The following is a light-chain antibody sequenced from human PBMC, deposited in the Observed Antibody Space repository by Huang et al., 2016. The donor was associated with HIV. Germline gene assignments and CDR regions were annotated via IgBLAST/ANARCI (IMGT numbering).Light chain of an antibody. V-gene: IGKV3-15*01. CDR2: GSS. J-gene: IGKJ4*01. CDR3: HQYNNWLLS. Sequence: EIVMTQSPATLSVSPGQIVTLSCRANRSGSTNLAWYQQIHGQAPRLLIYGSSTMAPGIPARFSGSGSGTDFSLTISSLQSEDFALYYCHQYNNWLLSFGGGTRV. CDR1: RSGSTN.